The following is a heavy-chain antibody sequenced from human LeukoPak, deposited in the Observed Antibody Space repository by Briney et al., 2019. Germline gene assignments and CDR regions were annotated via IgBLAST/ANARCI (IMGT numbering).Heavy chain of an antibody. CDR1: GDSVSIYY. D-gene: IGHD1-1*01. J-gene: IGHJ4*02. CDR3: ARAGNNWSFDY. Sequence: PSETLSLTCTVSGDSVSIYYWSWIRQPPEKGLEWIGYIYYRGGTNYNPSLKSRVTMAVDTSKNQFSLKVSSVTAADTAVYYCARAGNNWSFDYWGQGTLVTVSS. CDR2: IYYRGGT. V-gene: IGHV4-59*02.